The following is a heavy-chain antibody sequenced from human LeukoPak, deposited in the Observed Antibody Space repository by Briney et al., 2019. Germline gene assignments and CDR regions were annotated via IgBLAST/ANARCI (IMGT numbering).Heavy chain of an antibody. CDR3: AAYPDFWSGYGPGYSSQDFDY. Sequence: ASVKVSCKASGYTFTSYYMHWVRQAPGQGLEWMGIINPSGGSTSYAQKFQGRVTMTRDTSTSTAYMELSSLRSEDTAVYYCAAYPDFWSGYGPGYSSQDFDYWGQGTLVTVSS. D-gene: IGHD3-3*01. V-gene: IGHV1-46*01. CDR2: INPSGGST. CDR1: GYTFTSYY. J-gene: IGHJ4*02.